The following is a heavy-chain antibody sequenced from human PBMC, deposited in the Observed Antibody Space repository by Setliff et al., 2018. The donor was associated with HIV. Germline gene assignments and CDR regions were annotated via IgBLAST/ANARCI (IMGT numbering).Heavy chain of an antibody. V-gene: IGHV1-8*03. CDR1: GYTFTSYN. CDR3: ARVRLSMVRGPFDAFDI. Sequence: ASVKVSCKASGYTFTSYNINWARQATGQGLEWVQQATGQGLEWMGWMNPNSGNTDYAQKFQGRVTITRNTSISTAYMELSSLRSEDTAVYYCARVRLSMVRGPFDAFDIWGQGTMVTVSS. CDR2: MNPNSGNT. J-gene: IGHJ3*02. D-gene: IGHD3-10*01.